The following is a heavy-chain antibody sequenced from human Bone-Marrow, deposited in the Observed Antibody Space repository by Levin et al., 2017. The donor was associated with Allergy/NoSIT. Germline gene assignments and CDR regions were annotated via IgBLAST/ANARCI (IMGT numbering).Heavy chain of an antibody. D-gene: IGHD6-19*01. CDR1: GFTFSSYA. J-gene: IGHJ4*02. V-gene: IGHV3-23*01. CDR3: AKEGLAVAGYYGDS. Sequence: GGSLRLSCAAPGFTFSSYAMSWVRQAPGKGLEWVSSISGSGTITHYAESVKGRFTISRAISKNMLHLQMNSLRAEDTAIYFCAKEGLAVAGYYGDSSGLGTLVTVS. CDR2: ISGSGTIT.